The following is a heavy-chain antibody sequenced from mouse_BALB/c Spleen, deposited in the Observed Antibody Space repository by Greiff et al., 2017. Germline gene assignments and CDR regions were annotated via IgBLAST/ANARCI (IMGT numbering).Heavy chain of an antibody. D-gene: IGHD1-1*01. CDR3: ARAHYYGSSPYWYFDV. CDR1: GYTFTSYW. V-gene: IGHV1-87*01. J-gene: IGHJ1*01. CDR2: IYPGDGDT. Sequence: VKLQESGAELARPGASVKLSCKASGYTFTSYWMQWVKQRPGQGLEWIGAIYPGDGDTRYTQKFKGKATLTADKSSSTAYMQLSSLASEDSAVYYCARAHYYGSSPYWYFDVWGAGTTVTVSS.